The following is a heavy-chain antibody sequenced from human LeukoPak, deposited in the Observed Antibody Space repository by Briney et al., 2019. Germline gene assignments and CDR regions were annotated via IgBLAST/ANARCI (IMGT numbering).Heavy chain of an antibody. CDR3: ARGKPWQRLLLLHWYCFGN. CDR1: GGSFSGYY. CDR2: INHSGST. Sequence: SETLSLTCAVYGGSFSGYYWSWIRQPPGKGLEWIGEINHSGSTNYNPSLKSRVTISVDTSKNQFYLKPSSVTAADTAVYYCARGKPWQRLLLLHWYCFGNWGQGTRVTVPS. D-gene: IGHD5-12*01. J-gene: IGHJ4*02. V-gene: IGHV4-34*01.